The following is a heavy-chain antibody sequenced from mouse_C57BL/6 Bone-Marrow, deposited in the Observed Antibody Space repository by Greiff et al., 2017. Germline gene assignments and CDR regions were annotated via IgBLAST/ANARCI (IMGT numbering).Heavy chain of an antibody. V-gene: IGHV1-50*01. J-gene: IGHJ1*03. CDR2: IDPSDSYT. D-gene: IGHD1-1*01. CDR1: GHTFTSYW. CDR3: AREVLTTVVAPYFDV. Sequence: QQSCQASGHTFTSYWMQWVKQRPGQGLEWIGEIDPSDSYTNYNQKFKGKATLTVDTSSSTAYMQLSSLTSEDSAVYYCAREVLTTVVAPYFDVWGTGTTVTVSS.